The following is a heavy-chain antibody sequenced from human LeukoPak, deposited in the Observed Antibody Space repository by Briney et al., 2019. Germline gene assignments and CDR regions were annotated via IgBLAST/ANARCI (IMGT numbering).Heavy chain of an antibody. CDR2: INPNSGGT. Sequence: ASVNVSCKASGYTFTGYYMHWVRQAPGQGLEWMGWINPNSGGTNYAQKFQGWVTMTRDTSISTVYMELSRLRSDDTAVYYCARGYCSSTSCYGYYYYGMDVWGQGTTVTVSS. D-gene: IGHD2-2*01. CDR3: ARGYCSSTSCYGYYYYGMDV. V-gene: IGHV1-2*04. J-gene: IGHJ6*02. CDR1: GYTFTGYY.